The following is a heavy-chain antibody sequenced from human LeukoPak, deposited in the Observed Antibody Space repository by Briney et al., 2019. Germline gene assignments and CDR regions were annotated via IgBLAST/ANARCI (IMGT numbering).Heavy chain of an antibody. CDR1: GFTFSSYA. J-gene: IGHJ4*02. CDR2: ISGSGGST. Sequence: GGSLRLSCAASGFTFSSYAMSWVRQAPGKGLEWVSAISGSGGSTYYADSVKGRFTISRDNSKNTLYLQMNSLRAEDTAVYYCAKGRIAEGYYYDSSGYYPGYWGQGTLVTVSS. V-gene: IGHV3-23*01. D-gene: IGHD3-22*01. CDR3: AKGRIAEGYYYDSSGYYPGY.